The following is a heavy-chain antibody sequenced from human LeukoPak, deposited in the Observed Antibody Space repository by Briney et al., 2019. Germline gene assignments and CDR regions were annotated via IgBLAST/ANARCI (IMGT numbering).Heavy chain of an antibody. V-gene: IGHV1-2*02. CDR2: INPNSGGT. J-gene: IGHJ4*02. CDR3: ARDESGLWGSYRQIDY. CDR1: GYTFTGYY. D-gene: IGHD3-16*02. Sequence: ASVKVSCKASGYTFTGYYMDWVRQAPGQGLEWMGWINPNSGGTNYAQKFQGRVTLTRDTSISTAYMELSRLRSDDTAVYYCARDESGLWGSYRQIDYWGQGTLVTVSS.